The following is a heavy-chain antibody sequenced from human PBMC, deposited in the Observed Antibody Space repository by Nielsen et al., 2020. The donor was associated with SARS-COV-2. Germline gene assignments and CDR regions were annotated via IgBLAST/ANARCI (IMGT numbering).Heavy chain of an antibody. J-gene: IGHJ5*02. CDR2: INAGNGNT. CDR3: ARAVIVATITGYNWFDP. Sequence: ASVKVSCKASGYTFTSYAMHWVRQAPGQRLEWMGWINAGNGNTKYSQKFQGRVTITRDTSASTAYMELSSLRSEDTAVYYCARAVIVATITGYNWFDPWGQGTLVTVSS. D-gene: IGHD5-12*01. V-gene: IGHV1-3*01. CDR1: GYTFTSYA.